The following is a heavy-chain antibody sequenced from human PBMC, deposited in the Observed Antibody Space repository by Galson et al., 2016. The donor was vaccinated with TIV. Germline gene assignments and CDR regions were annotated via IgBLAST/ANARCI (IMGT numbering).Heavy chain of an antibody. D-gene: IGHD3-10*01. CDR3: ARSQSGPSQLDY. CDR2: IFYEGVNE. J-gene: IGHJ4*02. CDR1: GFKFSRYA. V-gene: IGHV3-30*12. Sequence: SLRLSCAASGFKFSRYAMHWVRQAPGKGLEWVAVIFYEGVNEDYADSVKGRFTISRDNSKNILDLQVSSLRVEDTAVYFCARSQSGPSQLDYWGQGTLFTVSS.